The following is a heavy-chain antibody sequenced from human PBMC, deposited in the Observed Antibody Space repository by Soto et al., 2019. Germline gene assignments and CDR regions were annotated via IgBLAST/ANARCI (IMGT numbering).Heavy chain of an antibody. D-gene: IGHD3-22*01. J-gene: IGHJ3*02. V-gene: IGHV3-30*03. CDR1: GFTFSSYG. Sequence: QVQLVESGGGVVQPGRSLRLSCAASGFTFSSYGMHWVRQAPGKGLEWVAVISSDGNNKYYADSVKGRFTISRDNSKNTLYLQMNSLRAEDTAVYYCAREAVSDACDIWGQGTMVTVSS. CDR3: AREAVSDACDI. CDR2: ISSDGNNK.